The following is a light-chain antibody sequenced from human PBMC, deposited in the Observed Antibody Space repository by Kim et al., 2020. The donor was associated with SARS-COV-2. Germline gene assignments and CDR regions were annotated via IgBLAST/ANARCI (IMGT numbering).Light chain of an antibody. V-gene: IGLV3-21*04. CDR3: QVWDNSRVHLV. J-gene: IGLJ2*01. Sequence: PRRTASSAGGGENCGIKSWHGYQQKPGQAPVVVIHYESDRPSGSPERFSGSNSGNTATLTITGVEAGDEADYYCQVWDNSRVHLVFGGGTQLTVL. CDR1: NCGIKS. CDR2: YES.